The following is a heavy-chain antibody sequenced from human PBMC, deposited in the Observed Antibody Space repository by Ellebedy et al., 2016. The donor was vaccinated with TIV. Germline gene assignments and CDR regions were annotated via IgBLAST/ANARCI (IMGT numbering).Heavy chain of an antibody. J-gene: IGHJ5*02. CDR3: ARWFGELLYVRWFDT. V-gene: IGHV4-39*01. D-gene: IGHD3-10*01. CDR2: TYCSWST. CDR1: GGSLSSSSSY. Sequence: SETLSLTCTVSGGSLSSSSSYWGWLRPPPGKGLEWIRSTYCSWSTYYNPSHESRVTISVDTSKDQFSLKLSSVTAADTAVYYCARWFGELLYVRWFDTWGQGTLVTVSS.